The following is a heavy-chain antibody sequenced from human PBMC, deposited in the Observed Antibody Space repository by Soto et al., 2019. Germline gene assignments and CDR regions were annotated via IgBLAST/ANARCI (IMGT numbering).Heavy chain of an antibody. D-gene: IGHD6-19*01. CDR3: ARDDSTGGFDF. V-gene: IGHV4-59*01. CDR1: GDSISRFY. Sequence: QVQLQESGPGLVKPSETLSLTCTVSGDSISRFYWSWIRQPPGKGLECLGYISYSGSTNYSPALRSRVTISADTSKNQFSLKLNAVTAADTAVYYCARDDSTGGFDFWGQGALVTVSS. CDR2: ISYSGST. J-gene: IGHJ4*02.